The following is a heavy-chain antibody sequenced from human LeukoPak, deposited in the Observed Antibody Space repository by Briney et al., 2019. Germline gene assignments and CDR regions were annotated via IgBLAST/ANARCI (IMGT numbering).Heavy chain of an antibody. Sequence: ASVKVSCKASGYTFTDYALHWVRQAPGQSLEWMGWITTGRGETRYSQEFQRRITFTRDTSASTVYMDLSDLRSDDTAVYYCARGSTARYYYDRSGYYRGAFDYWGQGTLVTVSS. CDR3: ARGSTARYYYDRSGYYRGAFDY. CDR2: ITTGRGET. D-gene: IGHD3-22*01. J-gene: IGHJ4*02. CDR1: GYTFTDYA. V-gene: IGHV1-3*04.